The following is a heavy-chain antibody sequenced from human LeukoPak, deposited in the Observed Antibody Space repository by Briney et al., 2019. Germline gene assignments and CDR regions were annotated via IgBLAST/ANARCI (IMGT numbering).Heavy chain of an antibody. CDR2: IGGDGIA. V-gene: IGHV3-69-1*01. CDR1: GFTFTDHP. D-gene: IGHD3-16*01. CDR3: AKDRANWAIDD. J-gene: IGHJ4*02. Sequence: GGSLRLSCVASGFTFTDHPINWVRQAPGKGLEWISYIGGDGIAFYADSVKGRFTASKDDARKSMYLQMNSLRVGDTAVYYCAKDRANWAIDDWGQGTQVTVSS.